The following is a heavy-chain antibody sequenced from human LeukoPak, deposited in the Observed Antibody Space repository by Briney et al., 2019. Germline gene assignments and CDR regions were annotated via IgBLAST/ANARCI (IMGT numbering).Heavy chain of an antibody. J-gene: IGHJ3*02. CDR2: IYSGGST. CDR1: GFTVSSNY. Sequence: GGSLRLSCAASGFTVSSNYMSWVRQAPGKGLEWVSVIYSGGSTYYADSVKGRFTISRDNYKNTLYLQMNRLRAEDTAVYYCARVVGAGGFDIWGQGTMVTVSS. V-gene: IGHV3-53*01. D-gene: IGHD3-10*01. CDR3: ARVVGAGGFDI.